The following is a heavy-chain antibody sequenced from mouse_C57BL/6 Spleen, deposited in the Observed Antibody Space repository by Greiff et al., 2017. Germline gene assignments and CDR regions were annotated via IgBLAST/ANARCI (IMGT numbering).Heavy chain of an antibody. CDR3: AKLGGYGSSYGFAY. V-gene: IGHV2-5*01. D-gene: IGHD1-1*01. J-gene: IGHJ3*01. CDR2: IWRGGST. CDR1: GFSLTSYG. Sequence: QVQLQQSGPGLVQPSQSLSITCTVSGFSLTSYGVHWVRQSPGTGLEWLGVIWRGGSTDYNAAFMSRLSITKDNSKSQVFFKMNSLQADDTAMYYCAKLGGYGSSYGFAYWGQGTLVTVSA.